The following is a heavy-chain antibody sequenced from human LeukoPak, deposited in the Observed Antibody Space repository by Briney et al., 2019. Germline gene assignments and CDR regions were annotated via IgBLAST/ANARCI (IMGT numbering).Heavy chain of an antibody. D-gene: IGHD3-10*01. CDR1: GFTFSSYA. V-gene: IGHV3-7*01. Sequence: GGSLRLSCAASGFTFSSYAMSWVRQAPGKGLEWVANIKQDGSEKNYVESVKGGFTISRDNAKNSLYLQTNSLRAEDTAVYYCARAGQEWFGELGFDQWGQGTLVTVSS. CDR2: IKQDGSEK. CDR3: ARAGQEWFGELGFDQ. J-gene: IGHJ4*02.